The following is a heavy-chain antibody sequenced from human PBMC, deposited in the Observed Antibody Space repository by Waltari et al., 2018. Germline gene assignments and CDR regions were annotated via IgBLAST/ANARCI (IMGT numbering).Heavy chain of an antibody. CDR3: VRTWGYSGYVF. CDR1: APGTTYP. V-gene: IGHV7-4-1*02. J-gene: IGHJ4*02. D-gene: IGHD6-25*01. CDR2: IDPTTGHP. Sequence: QFRLVQSEPALKRPGASVRISCKVSAPGTTYPINWVRQAPGQGLVWVGSIDPTTGHPTYARDFAGRFALSTDASVATSYLVISDLQTADTALYYCVRTWGYSGYVFWGQGTLITVSS.